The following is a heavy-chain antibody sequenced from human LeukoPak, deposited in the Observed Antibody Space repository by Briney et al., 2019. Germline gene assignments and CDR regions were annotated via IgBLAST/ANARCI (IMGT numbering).Heavy chain of an antibody. D-gene: IGHD6-19*01. V-gene: IGHV1-69*05. CDR2: IIPIFGTA. J-gene: IGHJ3*02. CDR1: GYTFTSYD. Sequence: ASVKVSCKASGYTFTSYDINWVRQAPGQGLEWMGRIIPIFGTANYAQKFQGRVTITTDESTSTAYMELSSLRSEDTAVYYCARDRSSGWYGDAFDIWGQGTMVTVSS. CDR3: ARDRSSGWYGDAFDI.